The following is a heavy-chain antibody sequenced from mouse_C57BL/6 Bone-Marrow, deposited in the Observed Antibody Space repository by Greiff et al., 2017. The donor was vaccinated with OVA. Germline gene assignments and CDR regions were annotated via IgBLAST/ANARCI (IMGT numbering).Heavy chain of an antibody. Sequence: VQLQQSGAELARPGASVKLSCKASGYTFTSYGISWVKQRTGQGLEWIVAIYPRSGDTYYNEKFKGKATLTEDKSSRTAYMELRSLTSEDSAVYFCAKGTVLLDYWGQGTTLTVSS. CDR1: GYTFTSYG. D-gene: IGHD1-1*01. CDR2: IYPRSGDT. J-gene: IGHJ2*01. CDR3: AKGTVLLDY. V-gene: IGHV1-81*01.